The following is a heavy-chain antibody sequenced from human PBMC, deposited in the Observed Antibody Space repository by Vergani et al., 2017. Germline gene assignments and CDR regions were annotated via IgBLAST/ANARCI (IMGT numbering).Heavy chain of an antibody. CDR3: ARIIGGGSFIRD. CDR1: GFSLSTTGMC. D-gene: IGHD1-26*01. J-gene: IGHJ4*02. CDR2: IDWDDDK. V-gene: IGHV2-70*13. Sequence: QVTLRESGPALVKPTQTPTLTCSFPGFSLSTTGMCVSWVRQPPGKALEWLARIDWDDDKYYSTSLKTRLAISKDTSKNQVVLTMTNMHPVDTATYYCARIIGGGSFIRDWGQGTLVTFSS.